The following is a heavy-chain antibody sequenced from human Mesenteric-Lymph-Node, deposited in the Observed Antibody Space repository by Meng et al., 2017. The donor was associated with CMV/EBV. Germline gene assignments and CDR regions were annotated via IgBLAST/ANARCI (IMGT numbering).Heavy chain of an antibody. CDR3: AKDMWEYQLPDGS. V-gene: IGHV3-9*01. J-gene: IGHJ5*02. D-gene: IGHD2-2*01. CDR1: GFTFDDYA. CDR2: ISGSGSTT. Sequence: SLKISCAASGFTFDDYAIHWVRQAPGKGLEWVAGISGSGSTTKYSASVEGRFTISRDNSKDTLFLQMNSLRAEDTALYYCAKDMWEYQLPDGSWGQGTLVTVSS.